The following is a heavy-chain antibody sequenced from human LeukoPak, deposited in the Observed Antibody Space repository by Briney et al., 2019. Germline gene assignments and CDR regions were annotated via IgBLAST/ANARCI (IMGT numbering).Heavy chain of an antibody. J-gene: IGHJ4*02. Sequence: PGRSLRLSCAASGFTFDDYAMHWVRQAPGKGLEWVSGISWNSGSIGYADSVKGRFTISRDNAKNTLYLQMNSLRAEDTAVYYCAKDLIVGYSSPFDYWGQGTLVTVSS. CDR1: GFTFDDYA. D-gene: IGHD6-13*01. CDR3: AKDLIVGYSSPFDY. V-gene: IGHV3-9*01. CDR2: ISWNSGSI.